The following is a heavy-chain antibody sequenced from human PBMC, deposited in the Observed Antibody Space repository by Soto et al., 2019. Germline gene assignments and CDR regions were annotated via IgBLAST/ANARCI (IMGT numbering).Heavy chain of an antibody. CDR2: IIPIFGTA. V-gene: IGHV1-69*13. CDR3: ARSSPVLRLLAWLLLRGMDV. Sequence: GASVKVSCKASGGTFSSYAISWVRQVPGQGLEWMGGIIPIFGTANYAQKFQGRVTITADESTSTAYMELSSLRSEDTAVYYCARSSPVLRLLAWLLLRGMDVWGQGTTVTVS. J-gene: IGHJ6*02. CDR1: GGTFSSYA. D-gene: IGHD3-3*01.